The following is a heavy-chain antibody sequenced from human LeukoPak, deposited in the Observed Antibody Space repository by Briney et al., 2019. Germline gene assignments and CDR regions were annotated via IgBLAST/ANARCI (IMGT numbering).Heavy chain of an antibody. V-gene: IGHV3-23*01. CDR1: GFTFYNFA. CDR3: AKDGYSYGWGGYFDY. Sequence: GGSLRLSCAASGFTFYNFALSWVRQAPGKGLEWVSTISGTGASTFYADSVKGRFTVSRDNSKNTLYLQMNSLRAEDTAVYYCAKDGYSYGWGGYFDYWGQGTLVTVSS. D-gene: IGHD5-18*01. CDR2: ISGTGAST. J-gene: IGHJ4*02.